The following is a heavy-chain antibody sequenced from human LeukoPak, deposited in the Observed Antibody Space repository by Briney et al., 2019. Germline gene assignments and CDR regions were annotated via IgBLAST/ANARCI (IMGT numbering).Heavy chain of an antibody. CDR3: ARYNIDGYNDY. J-gene: IGHJ4*02. D-gene: IGHD5-24*01. Sequence: PGGSLRPSCAVSGFIFSNYGMLWVRQAPGKGLEWVALISYDGSNPYYADSVQGRFTISRDNSKNTLYLQMNSLRVEDTAVYFCARYNIDGYNDYWGQGTLVTVS. CDR2: ISYDGSNP. V-gene: IGHV3-30*03. CDR1: GFIFSNYG.